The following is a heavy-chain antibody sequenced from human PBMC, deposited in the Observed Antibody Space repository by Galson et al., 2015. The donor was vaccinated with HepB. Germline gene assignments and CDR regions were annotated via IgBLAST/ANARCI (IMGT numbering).Heavy chain of an antibody. J-gene: IGHJ6*02. Sequence: SETLSLTCAVYGGSFSGYYWSWIRQPPGKGLEWIGEINHSGSTNYNPSLKSRVTISVDTSKNQFSLKLSSVTAADTAVYYCASGVQTRYNWNYVSYYYGMDVWGQGTTVTVSS. CDR1: GGSFSGYY. CDR3: ASGVQTRYNWNYVSYYYGMDV. CDR2: INHSGST. D-gene: IGHD1-7*01. V-gene: IGHV4-34*01.